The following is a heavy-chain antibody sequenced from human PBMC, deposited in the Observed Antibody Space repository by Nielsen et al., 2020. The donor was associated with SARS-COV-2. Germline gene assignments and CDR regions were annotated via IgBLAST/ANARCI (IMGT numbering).Heavy chain of an antibody. CDR3: AREVGEAVNLDAFDI. CDR2: ISSSSSYI. J-gene: IGHJ3*02. V-gene: IGHV3-21*01. CDR1: GFTFSSYS. D-gene: IGHD6-19*01. Sequence: GESLKISCAASGFTFSSYSMNWVRQAPGKGLEWVSSISSSSSYIYYADSVKGRFTISRDNAKNSLYLQMNSLRAEDTAVYYCAREVGEAVNLDAFDIWGQGTMVTVSS.